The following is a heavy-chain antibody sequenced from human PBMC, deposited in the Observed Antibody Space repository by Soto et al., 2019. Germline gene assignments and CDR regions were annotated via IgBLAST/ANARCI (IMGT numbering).Heavy chain of an antibody. CDR2: IWSDGSNE. V-gene: IGHV3-33*01. D-gene: IGHD1-1*01. J-gene: IGHJ6*03. CDR3: ARERTSRENNHNYIDV. CDR1: EFTFSRHG. Sequence: QVQLVESGGGVVQPGGSLRLSCAASEFTFSRHGMHWVRQAPGKGLQWVGVIWSDGSNERYADSVKGRFTISRDNSKNTLYLQMNSLRAEDTAVYYCARERTSRENNHNYIDVWGTGITVTVSS.